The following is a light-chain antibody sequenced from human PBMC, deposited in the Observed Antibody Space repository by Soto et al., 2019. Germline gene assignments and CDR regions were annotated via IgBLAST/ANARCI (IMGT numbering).Light chain of an antibody. J-gene: IGKJ1*01. V-gene: IGKV1-27*01. CDR1: QCISNY. CDR2: AAS. CDR3: QKYNSAPRT. Sequence: DIQMTQSPSSLSASVGVRVTITCRASQCISNYLAWCQQKPGKVPKLLIYAASTLQSGVPSRFSGSGSGTDFTLTISSLQPEDVATYYCQKYNSAPRTFGQGTKVEL.